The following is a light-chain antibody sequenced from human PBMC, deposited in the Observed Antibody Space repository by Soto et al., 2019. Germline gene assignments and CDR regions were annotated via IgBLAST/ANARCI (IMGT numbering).Light chain of an antibody. CDR1: QSIGNH. J-gene: IGKJ1*01. V-gene: IGKV1-5*01. Sequence: DIQMTQSPSTLSASVGDRVTITCRASQSIGNHLNWYQQKPGKAPKFLIYSASSLQSGVPSRFSGSRSGTKFTLTIASLQPDDFATYYCQQYETFSGTFGPGTKVDIK. CDR2: SAS. CDR3: QQYETFSGT.